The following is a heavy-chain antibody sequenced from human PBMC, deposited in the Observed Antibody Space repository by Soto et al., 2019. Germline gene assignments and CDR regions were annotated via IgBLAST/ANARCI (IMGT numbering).Heavy chain of an antibody. V-gene: IGHV3-23*01. CDR2: ISGSGGST. Sequence: TGGSLRLSCAASGFTFSSYAMSWVRQAPGKGLEWVSAISGSGGSTYYADSVKGRFTISRDNSKNTLYLQMNSLRAEDTAVYYCAKVGPGPLFYYYGMDVWGQGTTVTVSS. CDR3: AKVGPGPLFYYYGMDV. CDR1: GFTFSSYA. J-gene: IGHJ6*02.